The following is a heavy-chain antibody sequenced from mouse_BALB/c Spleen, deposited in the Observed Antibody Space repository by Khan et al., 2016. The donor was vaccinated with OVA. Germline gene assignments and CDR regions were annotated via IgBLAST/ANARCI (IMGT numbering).Heavy chain of an antibody. Sequence: VELVESGGGLVQPGGSRKLSCAASGFTFSNFGMHWVRQAPEKGLEWVAFISSGSSTIYYADIVKGRFTISRDNPKNTLFLQMTSLRSEDTAMDYCARDYYVNLDYWGQGTTLTVSS. CDR2: ISSGSSTI. J-gene: IGHJ2*01. CDR3: ARDYYVNLDY. D-gene: IGHD1-1*01. CDR1: GFTFSNFG. V-gene: IGHV5-17*02.